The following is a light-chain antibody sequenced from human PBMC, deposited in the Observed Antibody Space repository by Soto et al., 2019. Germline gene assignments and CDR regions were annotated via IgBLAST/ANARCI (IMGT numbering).Light chain of an antibody. CDR3: LQDYNYPLT. J-gene: IGKJ5*01. CDR1: QGISSY. Sequence: IQMAQAPSSMSASLVKRVTISCXASQGISSYLAWYQQKPGKAPKLLIYAASTLQSGVPSRFSGSGSGTDFTLTISSLQPEDFATYYCLQDYNYPLTFGQGTRLE. V-gene: IGKV1-6*01. CDR2: AAS.